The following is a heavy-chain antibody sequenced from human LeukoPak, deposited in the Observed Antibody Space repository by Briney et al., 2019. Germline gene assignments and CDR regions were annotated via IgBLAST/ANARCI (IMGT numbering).Heavy chain of an antibody. CDR3: ARRQGVGATPFDY. Sequence: PSETLSLTCAVYGGSFSGYYWSWIRQPPGKGLEWIGEINHSGSTNYNPSLKSRVTISVDTSKNQFSLKLSSVTAADTAVYYCARRQGVGATPFDYWGQGTLVTVSS. CDR2: INHSGST. V-gene: IGHV4-34*01. D-gene: IGHD1-26*01. CDR1: GGSFSGYY. J-gene: IGHJ4*02.